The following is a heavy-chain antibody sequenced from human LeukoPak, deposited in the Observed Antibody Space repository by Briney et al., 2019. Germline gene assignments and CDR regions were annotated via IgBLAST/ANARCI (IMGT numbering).Heavy chain of an antibody. D-gene: IGHD2-2*01. CDR3: ARERYCTSATCYVGVPFDS. CDR1: GFTFNTYY. Sequence: GGSLRLSCAASGFTFNTYYMTWVSQAPGKGLEWVAGIKQDGSENYYMDSVKGRFTISRDNSRNSLYLQMNSLRAEDTAVYFCARERYCTSATCYVGVPFDSWGQGTLVTVSS. V-gene: IGHV3-7*01. CDR2: IKQDGSEN. J-gene: IGHJ4*02.